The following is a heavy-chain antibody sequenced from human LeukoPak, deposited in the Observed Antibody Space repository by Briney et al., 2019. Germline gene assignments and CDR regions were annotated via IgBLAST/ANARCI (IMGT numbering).Heavy chain of an antibody. Sequence: GGSLRLSCAASGFTFSNVWMSWVRQAPGKGLEWVGRIRSKTHGEAIDYAAPVKGRFTISRDDSKNTLYLQMNSLKTEDTAVYYCTTDPFAENYFDYWGQGTLVTVSS. V-gene: IGHV3-15*07. CDR1: GFTFSNVW. CDR2: IRSKTHGEAI. J-gene: IGHJ4*02. CDR3: TTDPFAENYFDY. D-gene: IGHD1-14*01.